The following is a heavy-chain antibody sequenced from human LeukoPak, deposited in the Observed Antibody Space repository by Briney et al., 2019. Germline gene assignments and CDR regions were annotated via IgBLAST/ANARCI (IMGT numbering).Heavy chain of an antibody. J-gene: IGHJ3*02. V-gene: IGHV1-18*04. CDR3: AKSLTRHGEAHDPFEK. CDR2: ISAYNGNT. Sequence: GASVRVSCKASGYTFNNYDITWVRQAPGQGLEWMGWISAYNGNTNYAQKFQDRVTMTRDTSTSTAYMELRSLRSDDTAVYYCAKSLTRHGEAHDPFEKWGQGTMVTVSS. D-gene: IGHD3-10*01. CDR1: GYTFNNYD.